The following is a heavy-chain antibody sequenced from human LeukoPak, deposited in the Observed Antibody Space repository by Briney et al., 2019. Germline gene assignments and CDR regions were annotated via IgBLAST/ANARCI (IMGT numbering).Heavy chain of an antibody. D-gene: IGHD2-15*01. J-gene: IGHJ4*02. CDR1: GYSFTSYW. Sequence: GESLRISCKGSGYSFTSYWITWGRQMPGKGLEWMGRIDPSDSYTNYNPSFQGHVTISADKSISTGYLQWSSLKASDTAMYYCARQPRYCSGGSCSLFDYFDYWGQGTLVTVSS. V-gene: IGHV5-10-1*01. CDR3: ARQPRYCSGGSCSLFDYFDY. CDR2: IDPSDSYT.